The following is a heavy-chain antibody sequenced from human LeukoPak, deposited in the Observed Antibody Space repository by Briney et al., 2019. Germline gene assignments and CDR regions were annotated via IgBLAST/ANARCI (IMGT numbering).Heavy chain of an antibody. CDR2: IYTSGST. D-gene: IGHD5-12*01. CDR1: GGSISSYY. V-gene: IGHV4-4*07. J-gene: IGHJ4*02. Sequence: SETLSLTWTVSGGSISSYYWSWIRQPAGKGLEWIGRIYTSGSTNYNPSLKSRVTMSVDTSKNQFSLKLSSVTAADTAVYYCAAWKGYSGYDFFDYWGQGTLVTVSS. CDR3: AAWKGYSGYDFFDY.